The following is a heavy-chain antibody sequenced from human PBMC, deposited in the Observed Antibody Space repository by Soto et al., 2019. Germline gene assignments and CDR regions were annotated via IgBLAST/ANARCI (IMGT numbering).Heavy chain of an antibody. J-gene: IGHJ5*02. D-gene: IGHD4-4*01. CDR3: ARRPLDYTRPGGFDP. CDR2: IYYSGST. Sequence: QLQPQESGPGLVKPSETLSLTCTVSGGSISSSSYYWGWIRQPPGKGLEWIGSIYYSGSTYYNPSLKSRVTISVDTSKNQFSLKLSSVTAADTAVYYCARRPLDYTRPGGFDPWGQGTLVTVSS. V-gene: IGHV4-39*01. CDR1: GGSISSSSYY.